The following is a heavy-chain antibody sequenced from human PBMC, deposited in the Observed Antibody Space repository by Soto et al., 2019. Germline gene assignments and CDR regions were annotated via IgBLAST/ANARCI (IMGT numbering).Heavy chain of an antibody. V-gene: IGHV4-28*01. J-gene: IGHJ4*02. D-gene: IGHD1-26*01. CDR3: ARREIQGPIDY. CDR1: GYSISSSNW. Sequence: QVQLQESGPGLVKPSDTLSLTCAVSGYSISSSNWWGWIRQPPGKGLEWIGYIYYSGTTYYNPSLKSRVTMSGDTSKNQFSLKLTTVTAVDTAVYYCARREIQGPIDYWGQGTLVTVSS. CDR2: IYYSGTT.